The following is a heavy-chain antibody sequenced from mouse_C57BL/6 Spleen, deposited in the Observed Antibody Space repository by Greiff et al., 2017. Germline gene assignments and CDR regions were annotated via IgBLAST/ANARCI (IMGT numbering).Heavy chain of an antibody. J-gene: IGHJ3*01. CDR2: IYPGSGST. D-gene: IGHD1-1*01. CDR3: ARWGYGSSYPFAY. CDR1: GYTFTSYW. Sequence: QVQLQQPGAELVKPGASVKMSCKASGYTFTSYWITWVKQRPGQGLEWIGDIYPGSGSTNYNEKFKSKATLTVDTSSSTAYMQLSSLTSEDSAVYYCARWGYGSSYPFAYWGQGTLVTVSA. V-gene: IGHV1-55*01.